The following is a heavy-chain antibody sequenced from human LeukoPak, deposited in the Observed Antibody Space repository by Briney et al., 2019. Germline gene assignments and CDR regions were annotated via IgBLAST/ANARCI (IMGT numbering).Heavy chain of an antibody. CDR2: INTNSDSA. V-gene: IGHV3-74*01. D-gene: IGHD5-24*01. Sequence: GGSLRLSCAVSGFKFSSYWMNWVRQVPGKGLMWVAHINTNSDSANYADSVKGRFTISRDNAKSTLSLQMNSLRAEDTAIYYCVRDNAYTFDYWGQGTLVTVSS. J-gene: IGHJ4*01. CDR1: GFKFSSYW. CDR3: VRDNAYTFDY.